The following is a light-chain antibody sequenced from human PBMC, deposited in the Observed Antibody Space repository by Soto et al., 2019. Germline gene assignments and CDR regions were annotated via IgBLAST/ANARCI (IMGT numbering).Light chain of an antibody. V-gene: IGKV1-5*03. Sequence: DTQMTQSPSTLSASVGDSVTITCRASQSISNWLAWYQQRPGRAPKLLIYKASNLQSSVPSRFSGSGSGTEFTLTINSLQPDDFAIYYCQQYNTFLPTFGQGTKVEFK. CDR1: QSISNW. CDR3: QQYNTFLPT. J-gene: IGKJ1*01. CDR2: KAS.